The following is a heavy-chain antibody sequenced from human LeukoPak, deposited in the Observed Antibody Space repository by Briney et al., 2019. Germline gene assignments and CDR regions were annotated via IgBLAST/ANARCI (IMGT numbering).Heavy chain of an antibody. D-gene: IGHD3-3*01. V-gene: IGHV3-20*01. CDR1: GFTFDDYG. Sequence: GGSLRLSCAASGFTFDDYGMSWVRQAPGKGLEWVSGINWNGGSTGYADSVKGRFTISRDNAKNSLYLQMNSLRAEDTALYHCARDSSISSGHHTPYYYYYYMDVWGKGTTVTVSS. CDR3: ARDSSISSGHHTPYYYYYYMDV. CDR2: INWNGGST. J-gene: IGHJ6*03.